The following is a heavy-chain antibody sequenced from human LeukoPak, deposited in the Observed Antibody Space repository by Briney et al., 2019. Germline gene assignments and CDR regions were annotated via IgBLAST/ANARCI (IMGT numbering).Heavy chain of an antibody. J-gene: IGHJ4*02. CDR1: GFTFSSYW. Sequence: GGSLGLSCAASGFTFSSYWMSWVRQAPGKGLEWVANIKQDGSEKNYVDSVKGRFTISRDNAKNPLYLQMSSLRVEDTAVYYCATDRAYFDYWGQGTLVTVSS. CDR3: ATDRAYFDY. CDR2: IKQDGSEK. V-gene: IGHV3-7*01. D-gene: IGHD3-10*01.